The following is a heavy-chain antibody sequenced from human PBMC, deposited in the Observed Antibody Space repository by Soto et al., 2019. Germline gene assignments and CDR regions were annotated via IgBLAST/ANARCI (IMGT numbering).Heavy chain of an antibody. CDR2: VHSDGTTT. D-gene: IGHD3-10*01. CDR3: ARGDRGGFDL. Sequence: EVQLVESGGGLVQPGESLRLSCAASGFTFDYYWMHWVRQAPGKGLVWVSRVHSDGTTTTYADSVKGRFTISRDNARNTVTLQMSSLRAEDTAIYYCARGDRGGFDLWGQGTVVTVSS. J-gene: IGHJ3*01. V-gene: IGHV3-74*01. CDR1: GFTFDYYW.